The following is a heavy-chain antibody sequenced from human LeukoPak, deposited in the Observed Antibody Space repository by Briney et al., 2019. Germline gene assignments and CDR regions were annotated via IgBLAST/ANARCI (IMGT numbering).Heavy chain of an antibody. CDR3: ARHREYCSSTTCYGDDAFDI. Sequence: LVKGAWKASGYTFTGDYVRWGRQAPGQGLEWMGWINPNSGGTNYAQKFQGRVTVTRDTSIGTAYMELSRLTSDDTAVYYCARHREYCSSTTCYGDDAFDIWGQGTLVTVSS. CDR1: GYTFTGDY. D-gene: IGHD2-2*01. J-gene: IGHJ3*02. V-gene: IGHV1-2*02. CDR2: INPNSGGT.